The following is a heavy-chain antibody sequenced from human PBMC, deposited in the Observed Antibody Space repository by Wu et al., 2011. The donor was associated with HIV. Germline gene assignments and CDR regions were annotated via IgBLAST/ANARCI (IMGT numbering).Heavy chain of an antibody. D-gene: IGHD1-14*01. CDR3: ARQTTKSFDI. Sequence: WIVWCARCRKAGVVGLIYPRDSDTKYSASFEGQVTMSADTSITTAYLQWTSLKASDTAMYFCARQTTKSFDIWGQGTMVSVSS. CDR1: W. V-gene: IGHV5-51*01. J-gene: IGHJ3*02. CDR2: IYPRDSDT.